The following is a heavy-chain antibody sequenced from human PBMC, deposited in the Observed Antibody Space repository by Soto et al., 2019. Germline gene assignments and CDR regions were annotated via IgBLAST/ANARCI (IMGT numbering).Heavy chain of an antibody. CDR3: ARAEGTYTWSSEFDY. J-gene: IGHJ4*02. D-gene: IGHD3-16*01. V-gene: IGHV4-30-4*08. CDR2: ISYRGTT. CDR1: EFRFSDYG. Sequence: GQLVESGGGVAQPGGSLRLSCAASEFRFSDYGRHWVRQHPGKGLEWVGHISYRGTTFYNPSLKSRATVSMDTSKSQFSLKLASVTAADTAVYYCARAEGTYTWSSEFDYWGQGTLVTVSS.